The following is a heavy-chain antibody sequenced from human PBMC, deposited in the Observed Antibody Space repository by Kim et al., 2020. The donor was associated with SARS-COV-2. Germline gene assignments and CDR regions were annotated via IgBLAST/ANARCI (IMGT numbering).Heavy chain of an antibody. CDR2: FSGNGVIP. V-gene: IGHV3-23*01. J-gene: IGHJ4*02. Sequence: GGSLRLSCAASGFTFSSYAMGWVRQAPGKGLEWVSTFSGNGVIPYYLDSLKGRFTISRDNSKNTLYLQMNSLTAEDTAVYYCAKQMGDARNHCNYFDFWGQGTLVTVSS. D-gene: IGHD2-8*01. CDR3: AKQMGDARNHCNYFDF. CDR1: GFTFSSYA.